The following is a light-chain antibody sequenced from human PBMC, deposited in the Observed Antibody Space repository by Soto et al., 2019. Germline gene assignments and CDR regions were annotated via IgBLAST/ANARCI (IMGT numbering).Light chain of an antibody. CDR3: QQYTTYPLT. CDR1: QNIGTL. Sequence: DIQMTQSPSTLSASVGDRVTITCRASQNIGTLLAWYQQKPGKAPMSLIYKASNLKSGVPSRFGGRGSGTEFTLTISSLQPDDFATYSCQQYTTYPLTFGQGTKLVIK. V-gene: IGKV1-5*03. CDR2: KAS. J-gene: IGKJ2*01.